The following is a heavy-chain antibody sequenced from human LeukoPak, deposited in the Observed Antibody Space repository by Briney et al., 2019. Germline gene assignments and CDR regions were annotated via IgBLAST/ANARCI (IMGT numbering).Heavy chain of an antibody. D-gene: IGHD2-15*01. Sequence: SVKVSCKASGGTFISYAISWVRQAPGQGLEWMGGIIPIFGTANYAQKSQGRVTMTEDTSTDTAYMELSSLRSEDTAVYYCATDVGQYYFDYWGQGTLVTVSS. J-gene: IGHJ4*02. CDR1: GGTFISYA. CDR2: IIPIFGTA. CDR3: ATDVGQYYFDY. V-gene: IGHV1-69*06.